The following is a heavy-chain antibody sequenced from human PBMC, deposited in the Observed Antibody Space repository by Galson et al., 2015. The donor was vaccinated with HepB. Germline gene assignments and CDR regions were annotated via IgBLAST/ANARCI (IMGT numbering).Heavy chain of an antibody. Sequence: CKASGYTFTNYYIHWVRQAPGQGLEWMGIINPSGVSTNYAQKFQGRVTMTRDTSTSTVYMELSSLRSDDTAVYYCAGAAADHYFDYWGQGTLVTVSS. D-gene: IGHD6-13*01. CDR1: GYTFTNYY. J-gene: IGHJ4*02. V-gene: IGHV1-46*01. CDR2: INPSGVST. CDR3: AGAAADHYFDY.